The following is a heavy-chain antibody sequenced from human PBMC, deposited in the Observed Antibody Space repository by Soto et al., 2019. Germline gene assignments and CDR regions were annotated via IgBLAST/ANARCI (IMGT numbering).Heavy chain of an antibody. CDR3: AGESTYTNYYSYGMAV. D-gene: IGHD2-2*01. V-gene: IGHV4-59*01. CDR1: GGSLSSYY. Sequence: PSETLSLTCTVSGGSLSSYYWNWIRHPPGNGLEWIGYIYYSGSTNYNPSLKSRVSISVDTSKNQFSLKLSSVTAADTAVYYCAGESTYTNYYSYGMAVWGQVTTVTVS. CDR2: IYYSGST. J-gene: IGHJ6*02.